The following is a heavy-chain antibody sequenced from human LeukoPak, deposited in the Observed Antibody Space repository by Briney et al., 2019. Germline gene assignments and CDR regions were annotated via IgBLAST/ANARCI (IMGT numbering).Heavy chain of an antibody. J-gene: IGHJ4*02. CDR2: VSDSGDST. Sequence: PGGSLRLSCAASGFTFSSYSINWVRQAPGKGLEWISTVSDSGDSTYYADSVKGRFTISRDNSKNTLYLQMNNLRAEDTAVYYCAKYYYGSGSPIFDYRGQGTLVTVSS. CDR1: GFTFSSYS. CDR3: AKYYYGSGSPIFDY. V-gene: IGHV3-23*01. D-gene: IGHD3-10*01.